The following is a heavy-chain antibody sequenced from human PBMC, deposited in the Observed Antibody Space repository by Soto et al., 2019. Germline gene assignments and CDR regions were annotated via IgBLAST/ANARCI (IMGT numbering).Heavy chain of an antibody. Sequence: EVQLLESGGGLVQPGGSLRLSCAASGFTFSNYAMSWVRQAPGKGLEWVSAVSGTGGSTNYADSVKGRFTISRDNSKNTLYLQMNSLRAEDTAVYYCAKGSILTGYFFWGQGTLVTVSS. D-gene: IGHD3-9*01. CDR1: GFTFSNYA. CDR3: AKGSILTGYFF. V-gene: IGHV3-23*01. J-gene: IGHJ4*02. CDR2: VSGTGGST.